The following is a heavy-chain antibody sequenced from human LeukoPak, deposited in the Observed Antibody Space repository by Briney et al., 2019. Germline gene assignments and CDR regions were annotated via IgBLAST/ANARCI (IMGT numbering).Heavy chain of an antibody. D-gene: IGHD6-13*01. CDR2: ISSSSSYT. CDR3: ARGIAAAGRVFDY. CDR1: GFTFSSYS. Sequence: PGGSLRLSCAASGFTFSSYSMNWVRQAPGKGLEWVSSISSSSSYTYYADSVKGRFTISRDNAKNSLYLQMNSLRAEDTAVYYCARGIAAAGRVFDYWGQGTLVTVSS. V-gene: IGHV3-21*01. J-gene: IGHJ4*02.